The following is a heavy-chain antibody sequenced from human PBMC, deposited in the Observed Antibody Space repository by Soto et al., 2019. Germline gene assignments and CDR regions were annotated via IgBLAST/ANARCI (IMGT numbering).Heavy chain of an antibody. CDR1: GFDFSTYA. CDR2: IGEGGVSR. J-gene: IGHJ6*02. D-gene: IGHD3-10*01. Sequence: EVRLLESGGGLVQPGGSLRLSCVASGFDFSTYAMSWVRQAPGKGLEWVSVIGEGGVSRVYADAAKGRFTISRDNSKNTLYLQMTSLRVDDTAMYYCARDSVTRVSSDIPGMDVWGQGTTVSVSS. CDR3: ARDSVTRVSSDIPGMDV. V-gene: IGHV3-23*01.